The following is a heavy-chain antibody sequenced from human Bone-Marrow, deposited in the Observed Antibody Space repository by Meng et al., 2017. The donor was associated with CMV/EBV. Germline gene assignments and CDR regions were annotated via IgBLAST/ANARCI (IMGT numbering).Heavy chain of an antibody. J-gene: IGHJ4*02. CDR1: GFTFSSYG. CDR2: IWYDGSNK. Sequence: GESLKISCAASGFTFSSYGMHWVRQAPGKGLEWVAVIWYDGSNKYYADSVKGRFTISRDNSKNTLYLQMNSLRVEDTAVYYCARDRFQGYSYGLIDYWGQGPLVTVSS. V-gene: IGHV3-33*01. D-gene: IGHD5-18*01. CDR3: ARDRFQGYSYGLIDY.